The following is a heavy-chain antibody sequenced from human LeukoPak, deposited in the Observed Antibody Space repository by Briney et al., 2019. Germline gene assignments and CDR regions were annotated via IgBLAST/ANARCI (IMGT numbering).Heavy chain of an antibody. Sequence: GGSLRLSCAASGFTFSSYWMSWVRQAPGKGLEWVANIKRDGSDKYYVGSVEGRFTISRDNDKNSLYLQMSRLRAEDTAIYYCARALYNRGWYPDYFDSWGQGALVTVSS. CDR2: IKRDGSDK. J-gene: IGHJ4*02. D-gene: IGHD6-19*01. CDR1: GFTFSSYW. CDR3: ARALYNRGWYPDYFDS. V-gene: IGHV3-7*01.